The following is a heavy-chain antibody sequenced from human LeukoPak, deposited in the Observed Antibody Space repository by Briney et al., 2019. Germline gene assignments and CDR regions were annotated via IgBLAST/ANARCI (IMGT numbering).Heavy chain of an antibody. V-gene: IGHV3-23*01. CDR3: VRFLEWLPPRVYYYYGMDV. Sequence: QPGGSLRLSCAASGFTFSSYAMSWVRQAPGKGLEWVSAISGSGGSTYYADSVKGRFTISRDNSKNTLYLQMNSLRAEDTAVYYCVRFLEWLPPRVYYYYGMDVWGQGTTVTVSS. J-gene: IGHJ6*02. CDR1: GFTFSSYA. CDR2: ISGSGGST. D-gene: IGHD3-3*01.